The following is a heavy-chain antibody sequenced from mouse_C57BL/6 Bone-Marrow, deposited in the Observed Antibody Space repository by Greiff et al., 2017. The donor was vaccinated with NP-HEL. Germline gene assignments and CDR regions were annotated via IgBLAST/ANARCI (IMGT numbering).Heavy chain of an antibody. D-gene: IGHD2-4*01. J-gene: IGHJ2*01. V-gene: IGHV5-12*01. CDR2: ISNGGGST. CDR1: GFTFSDYY. CDR3: ARRMITTGIFDY. Sequence: EVQGVESGGGLVQPGGSLKLSCAASGFTFSDYYMYWVRQTPEKRLEWVAYISNGGGSTYYPDTVKGRFTISRDNAKNTLYLQMSRLKSEDTAMYYCARRMITTGIFDYWGQGTTLTVSS.